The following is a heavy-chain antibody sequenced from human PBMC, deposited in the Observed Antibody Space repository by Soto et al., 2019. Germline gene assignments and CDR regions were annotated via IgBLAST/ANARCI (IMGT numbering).Heavy chain of an antibody. CDR2: INPNSGGT. J-gene: IGHJ6*02. Sequence: SVKVSCKASGYTFPGYYMHWVRQAPGQGLEWMGWINPNSGGTNYAQKFQGWVTMTRDTSISTAYMELSRLRSDDTAVYYCARAKKRPADLFNCYYGMDVWGQGTTVTVS. D-gene: IGHD2-2*01. V-gene: IGHV1-2*04. CDR1: GYTFPGYY. CDR3: ARAKKRPADLFNCYYGMDV.